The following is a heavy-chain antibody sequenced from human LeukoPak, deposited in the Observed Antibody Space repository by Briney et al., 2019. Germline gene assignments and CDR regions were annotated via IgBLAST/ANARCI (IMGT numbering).Heavy chain of an antibody. J-gene: IGHJ6*03. D-gene: IGHD1-26*01. CDR2: ITSSSTYM. V-gene: IGHV3-11*06. CDR1: GFTFSDYY. CDR3: ARDPYSGRYGDYYYYYMDV. Sequence: GGSLRLSCAASGFTFSDYYMSWIRQVPGKGLEWVSSITSSSTYMFYADSVKGRFTISRDNAQNSLYLQINSLRAEDTAVYYCARDPYSGRYGDYYYYYMDVWGKGTTVTISS.